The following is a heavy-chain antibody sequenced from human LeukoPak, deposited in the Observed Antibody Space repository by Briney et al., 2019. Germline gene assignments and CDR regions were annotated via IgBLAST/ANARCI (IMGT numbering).Heavy chain of an antibody. CDR1: GGSFSGYY. CDR3: ARLPKKYYYGSGRNLGPAYYFDY. J-gene: IGHJ4*02. CDR2: INHRGST. D-gene: IGHD3-10*01. Sequence: PSETLSLTCVVYGGSFSGYYWSWIRQSPGKGLEWIGEINHRGSTNYNPSLKRRVTISLDTSKNQFSLKLSSVTAADTAVYYCARLPKKYYYGSGRNLGPAYYFDYWGQGTLVTVSS. V-gene: IGHV4-34*01.